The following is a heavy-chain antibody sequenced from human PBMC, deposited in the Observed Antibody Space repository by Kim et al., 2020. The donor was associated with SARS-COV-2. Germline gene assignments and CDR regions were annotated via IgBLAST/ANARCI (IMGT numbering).Heavy chain of an antibody. CDR3: AKTSGVFAIRSYYYGLDV. D-gene: IGHD2-8*01. CDR1: GFTFNNYG. J-gene: IGHJ6*02. CDR2: ISYEGSMK. Sequence: VVQAGRSVRLSCEASGFTFNNYGMHWVRQAPGKGLEWVAFISYEGSMKYYTDSAKGRFTISRDSSKRTLYLQMNRLRPDDTAIYFCAKTSGVFAIRSYYYGLDVWGQGTKVTV. V-gene: IGHV3-30*18.